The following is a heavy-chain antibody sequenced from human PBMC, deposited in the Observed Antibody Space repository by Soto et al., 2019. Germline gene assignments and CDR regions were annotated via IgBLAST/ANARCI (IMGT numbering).Heavy chain of an antibody. CDR3: ARDPSPYTSGWYGIDF. Sequence: GGSLRLSCAASGFMFSAYAMLWVRQAPGKGLEWVAAISYDGTNKYYADSIKGRFTISRDNSANTLFLQVNSLRREDTAMYYCARDPSPYTSGWYGIDFWGHGPLVTVSS. CDR1: GFMFSAYA. D-gene: IGHD6-19*01. J-gene: IGHJ5*01. CDR2: ISYDGTNK. V-gene: IGHV3-30*04.